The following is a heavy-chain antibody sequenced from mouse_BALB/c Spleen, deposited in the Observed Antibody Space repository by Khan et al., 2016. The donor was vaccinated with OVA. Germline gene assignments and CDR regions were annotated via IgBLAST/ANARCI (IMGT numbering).Heavy chain of an antibody. Sequence: VQLQESGAELVRPGVSVKLSCKGSGYTFTDFAMHWVKQSHAKSLEWIGVISTYYGDATYNQKFKGKATMTVDKSSSTAYLELARLTSAVSAIYYCARASGNSQFVYWGQGTLVTVSA. CDR1: GYTFTDFA. J-gene: IGHJ3*01. D-gene: IGHD1-3*01. V-gene: IGHV1S137*01. CDR3: ARASGNSQFVY. CDR2: ISTYYGDA.